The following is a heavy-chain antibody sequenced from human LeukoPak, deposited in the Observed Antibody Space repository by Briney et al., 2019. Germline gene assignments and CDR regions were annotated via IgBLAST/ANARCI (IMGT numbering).Heavy chain of an antibody. V-gene: IGHV4-61*02. CDR3: ARERAVAGLDY. Sequence: SETLSSTCTASGGSISSGSDYWSWIRQPAGKGLEWIGRIYTSGSTNYNPSLKRRVTISVDTSKNQFSLKLSSVTAADTAVYYCARERAVAGLDYWGQGTLVTVSS. D-gene: IGHD6-19*01. CDR1: GGSISSGSDY. CDR2: IYTSGST. J-gene: IGHJ4*02.